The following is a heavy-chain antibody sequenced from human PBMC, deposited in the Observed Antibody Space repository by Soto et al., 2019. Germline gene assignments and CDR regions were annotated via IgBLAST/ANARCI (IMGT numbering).Heavy chain of an antibody. Sequence: QVQLQESGPGLVKPSETLSLTCTVSGASISSSYWSWIRQSPGKGLEWIGYVYYSGSTNYNPSLKSRVTISVDTSKNQFSLKLSAVTAADTAMYYCARGYYDTSGQSNTFDIWGQGTMVTVSS. CDR2: VYYSGST. CDR1: GASISSSY. V-gene: IGHV4-59*01. D-gene: IGHD3-22*01. J-gene: IGHJ3*02. CDR3: ARGYYDTSGQSNTFDI.